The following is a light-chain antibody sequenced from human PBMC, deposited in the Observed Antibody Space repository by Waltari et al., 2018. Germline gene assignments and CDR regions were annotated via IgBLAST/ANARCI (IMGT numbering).Light chain of an antibody. J-gene: IGLJ6*01. Sequence: QSALTQPASVSGSPGQSITISCTGTTGDIGSYNLVAWSQQHPGKAPKVMIYEVNKRPSGVSNRFSGSKSGNTASLTISGLQAEDEADYYCCSYVGTSNFLYVFGSGTRVTVL. CDR3: CSYVGTSNFLYV. V-gene: IGLV2-23*02. CDR1: TGDIGSYNL. CDR2: EVN.